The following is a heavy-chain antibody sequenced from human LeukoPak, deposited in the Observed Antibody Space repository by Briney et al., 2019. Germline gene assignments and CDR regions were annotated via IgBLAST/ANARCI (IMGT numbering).Heavy chain of an antibody. J-gene: IGHJ4*02. Sequence: GGSLRLSCAASGFTVSSNDMSWVRQAPGKVLECVSIIYNSGSTFHADSVKGRFTISRDNSKNTLYLQMNSLRAEDAAVYYCARVVDHDYSDYYLDYWGQGTLVTVSS. V-gene: IGHV3-53*01. CDR3: ARVVDHDYSDYYLDY. CDR1: GFTVSSND. CDR2: IYNSGST. D-gene: IGHD4-11*01.